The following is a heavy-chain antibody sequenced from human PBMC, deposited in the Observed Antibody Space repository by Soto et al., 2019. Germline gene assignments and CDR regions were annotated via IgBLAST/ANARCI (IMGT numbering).Heavy chain of an antibody. J-gene: IGHJ6*02. D-gene: IGHD2-15*01. CDR2: IIPMFETV. V-gene: IGHV1-69*01. CDR3: ARGLRTGNYGMAV. CDR1: GGTFNNYA. Sequence: QEQLLQSGAEVRKPGSSVKVSCKASGGTFNNYAVSWVRQAPGQGLEWMGGIIPMFETVNYAQRFQGRLTIAADESTSTAYMELTSLTFADTAIYFCARGLRTGNYGMAVWGQGTTVTVSS.